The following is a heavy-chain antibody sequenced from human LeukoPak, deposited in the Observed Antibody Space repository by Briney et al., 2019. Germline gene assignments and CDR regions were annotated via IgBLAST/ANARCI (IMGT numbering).Heavy chain of an antibody. D-gene: IGHD5-24*01. CDR2: IIPIFGTA. Sequence: SVKVSCKASGGTFSSYAISWVRQAPGQGLEWMGGIIPIFGTANYAQKFQGRVTIITDESTSTAYMELSSLRSEDTAVYYCANRDGYNFWFDPWGQGTRVTVSS. J-gene: IGHJ5*02. CDR1: GGTFSSYA. CDR3: ANRDGYNFWFDP. V-gene: IGHV1-69*05.